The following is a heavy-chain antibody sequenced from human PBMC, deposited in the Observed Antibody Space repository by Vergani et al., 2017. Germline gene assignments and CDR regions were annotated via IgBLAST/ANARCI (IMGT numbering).Heavy chain of an antibody. Sequence: EVQLVESGGGLVQPGGSLKLSCAASVFTFSGSAMHWVRQASGKGLEWVGRIRSKANSYATAYAASVKGRFTISRDDSKNTAYLQMNSLKTEDTAVYYCTRRLGYCSGGSCYGYYGMDVWGQGTTVTVSS. D-gene: IGHD2-15*01. CDR3: TRRLGYCSGGSCYGYYGMDV. CDR1: VFTFSGSA. J-gene: IGHJ6*02. CDR2: IRSKANSYAT. V-gene: IGHV3-73*01.